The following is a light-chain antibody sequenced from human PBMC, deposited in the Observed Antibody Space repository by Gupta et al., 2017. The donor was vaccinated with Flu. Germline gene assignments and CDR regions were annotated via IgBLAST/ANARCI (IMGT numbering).Light chain of an antibody. Sequence: QSVLTQPPSVSRAPGQSVTISSTGNHSNVGAGYGVHWYQQLPGAAPRLLIYRNKYRPSGVPDRFSGSKSGAAASLAITELQADDEADYYCQSYDTTRSASVFGGGTKLTVL. V-gene: IGLV1-40*01. CDR2: RNK. J-gene: IGLJ3*02. CDR3: QSYDTTRSASV. CDR1: HSNVGAGYG.